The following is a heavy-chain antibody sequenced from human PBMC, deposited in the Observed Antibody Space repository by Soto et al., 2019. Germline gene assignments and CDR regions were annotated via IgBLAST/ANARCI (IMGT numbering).Heavy chain of an antibody. CDR3: ARLIYDSYYYYGMDV. Sequence: PPETQSLTCTVSGGSISSYYWSWIRQPPGKGLEWIGYIYYSGSTNYNPSLKSRVTISVDTSKNQFSLKLSSVTAADTAVYYCARLIYDSYYYYGMDVWGQGTTVTVS. V-gene: IGHV4-59*01. J-gene: IGHJ6*02. D-gene: IGHD5-12*01. CDR1: GGSISSYY. CDR2: IYYSGST.